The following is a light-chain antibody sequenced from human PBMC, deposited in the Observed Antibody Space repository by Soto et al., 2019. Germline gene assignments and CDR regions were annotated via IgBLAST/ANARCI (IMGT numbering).Light chain of an antibody. V-gene: IGLV2-14*03. CDR2: DVR. Sequence: QSVLTQPASVSGSPGQSITISCTGTSSDVGYYNYVSWYQQHPGKAPKLMIYDVRNRPSGVSNRFSGSKSGNTASLTISGLQAEDEADYYCSSYTSISTYVFGTGTKVTVL. CDR3: SSYTSISTYV. J-gene: IGLJ1*01. CDR1: SSDVGYYNY.